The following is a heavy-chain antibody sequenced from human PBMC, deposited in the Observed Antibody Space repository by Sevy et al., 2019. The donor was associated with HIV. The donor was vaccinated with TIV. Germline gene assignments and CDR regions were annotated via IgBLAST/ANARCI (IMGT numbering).Heavy chain of an antibody. CDR2: ISGSGGST. CDR3: AKDGYKPSVGDENYYYYYMDV. V-gene: IGHV3-23*01. CDR1: GFTFSSHA. D-gene: IGHD1-20*01. Sequence: GSLRLSCAASGFTFSSHAMSWVRQAPGKGLEWVSAISGSGGSTYYADSVKGRFTISRDNSKNTLYLQMNSLRAEDTAVYYCAKDGYKPSVGDENYYYYYMDVWGKGTTVTVSS. J-gene: IGHJ6*03.